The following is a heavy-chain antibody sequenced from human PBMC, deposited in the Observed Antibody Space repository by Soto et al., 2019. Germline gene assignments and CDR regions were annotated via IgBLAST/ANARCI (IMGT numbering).Heavy chain of an antibody. CDR1: GFTFDVYA. V-gene: IGHV3-9*01. CDR2: ISWNSGNI. J-gene: IGHJ4*02. D-gene: IGHD5-18*01. CDR3: VRSKGGYSYGTPFDY. Sequence: DVQLEESGGALVQPGRSLRLSCAASGFTFDVYAMHWVRQVLGKGLEWVSSISWNSGNIGYADSVKGRFTTSRDNAKNSLYLQMNSLRPEDTALYYCVRSKGGYSYGTPFDYWGQGTLVTVSS.